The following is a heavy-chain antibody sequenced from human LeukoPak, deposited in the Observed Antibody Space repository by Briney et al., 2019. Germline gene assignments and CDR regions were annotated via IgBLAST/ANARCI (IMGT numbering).Heavy chain of an antibody. CDR1: GGSISSYY. D-gene: IGHD6-13*01. Sequence: SETLSLTCTVSGGSISSYYWSWIRQPPGKGLEWIGYIYYSGSTNYNPSLKSRVTISVDTSKNQFSLKLSSVTAADTAVYYWATSLAAAGSYYYYGMDVWGQGTTATVSS. V-gene: IGHV4-59*01. CDR3: ATSLAAAGSYYYYGMDV. CDR2: IYYSGST. J-gene: IGHJ6*02.